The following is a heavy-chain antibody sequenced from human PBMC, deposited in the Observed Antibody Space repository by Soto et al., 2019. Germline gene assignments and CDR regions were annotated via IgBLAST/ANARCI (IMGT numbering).Heavy chain of an antibody. CDR3: ARDLRGGGSPEYFQH. J-gene: IGHJ1*01. D-gene: IGHD3-10*01. CDR1: GFTFSSYA. CDR2: ISYDGSNK. V-gene: IGHV3-30-3*01. Sequence: PGGSLRLSCAASGFTFSSYAMHWVRQAPGKGLEWVAVISYDGSNKYYADSVKGRFTISRDNSKNTLYLQMNSLRAEDTAVYYCARDLRGGGSPEYFQHWGQGTLVTVSS.